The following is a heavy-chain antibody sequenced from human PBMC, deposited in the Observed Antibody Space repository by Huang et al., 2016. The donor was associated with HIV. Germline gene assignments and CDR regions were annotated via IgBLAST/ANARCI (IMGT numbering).Heavy chain of an antibody. CDR1: GYTFSNSG. V-gene: IGHV1-3*04. CDR2: IDTGSGHT. D-gene: IGHD2-21*02. CDR3: ARNILAVTATYAFDL. J-gene: IGHJ3*01. Sequence: QVHLVQSGAEVKKPGASVKISCQALGYTFSNSGLHWVREAPGQGLEWLGGIDTGSGHTQYSQGFQCRVTVTGDTSASTAYMELSNLRSEDSAIYYCARNILAVTATYAFDLWGQGTMVTVSS.